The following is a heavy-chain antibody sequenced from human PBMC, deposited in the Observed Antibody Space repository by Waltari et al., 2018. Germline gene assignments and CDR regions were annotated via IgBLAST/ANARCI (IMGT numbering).Heavy chain of an antibody. D-gene: IGHD3-3*01. CDR1: GYSISSGYY. J-gene: IGHJ5*02. CDR3: ARERIRVFGMVTYNWFDP. V-gene: IGHV4-38-2*02. CDR2: IFQSGRT. Sequence: QVQLQESGPGLVKPSETLSLTCAVSGYSISSGYYWGWIRRPPGKGLELIGSIFQSGRTYYNPALKRRVTISIDTSKNQFSLKLSSVTAADTAVYYCARERIRVFGMVTYNWFDPWGQGTLVTVSS.